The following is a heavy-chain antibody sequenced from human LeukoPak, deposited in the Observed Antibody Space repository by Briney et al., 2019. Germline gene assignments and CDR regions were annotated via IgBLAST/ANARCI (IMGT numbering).Heavy chain of an antibody. Sequence: ASVKVSCKASGYTFTSYGISWVRQAPGQGLEWMGWISAYNGNTNYAQKLQGRVTMTTDTSTSTAYMELRSLRSDDTAVYYCARDLPVEYQLLYYYYMGVWGKGTTVTISS. D-gene: IGHD2-2*01. J-gene: IGHJ6*03. CDR1: GYTFTSYG. CDR3: ARDLPVEYQLLYYYYMGV. CDR2: ISAYNGNT. V-gene: IGHV1-18*01.